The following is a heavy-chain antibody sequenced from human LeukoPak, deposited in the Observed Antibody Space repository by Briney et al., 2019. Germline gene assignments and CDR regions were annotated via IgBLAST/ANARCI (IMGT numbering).Heavy chain of an antibody. J-gene: IGHJ4*02. CDR1: GFTFSSYV. V-gene: IGHV3-30-3*01. Sequence: GGSLRLSCAASGFTFSSYVMHWVRQAPGKGLEWVAVISYDGSNKYYADSVKGRFTISRDNSKNTLYPQMNSLRAEDTAVYYCARPIAVAGDYWGQGTLVTVSS. CDR2: ISYDGSNK. CDR3: ARPIAVAGDY. D-gene: IGHD6-19*01.